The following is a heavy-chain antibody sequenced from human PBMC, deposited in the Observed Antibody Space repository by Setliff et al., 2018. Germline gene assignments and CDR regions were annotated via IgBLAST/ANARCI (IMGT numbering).Heavy chain of an antibody. Sequence: PRGSLRLSCAASGFTFSTYRMHWVRQAPGKGLEWVAVILDDGVKKYHADSVKGRFTISRDNSKNTLYLQMNSLRPEDTAVYYCARTCSGSGCYAGLESWGQGTPVTVSS. CDR2: ILDDGVKK. CDR3: ARTCSGSGCYAGLES. CDR1: GFTFSTYR. J-gene: IGHJ4*02. D-gene: IGHD2-15*01. V-gene: IGHV3-30*03.